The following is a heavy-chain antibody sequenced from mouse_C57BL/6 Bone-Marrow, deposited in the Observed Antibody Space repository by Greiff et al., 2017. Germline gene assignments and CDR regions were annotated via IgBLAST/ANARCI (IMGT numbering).Heavy chain of an antibody. CDR2: IDPEDGDT. CDR3: TVCYYGSSYYAMDY. D-gene: IGHD1-1*01. Sequence: VQLQQSGAELVRPGASVKLSCTASGFNIKDYYMHWVKQRPEQGLEWIGRIDPEDGDTEYAPKFQGKATMTADTSSNTAYLHLSSLTSEDTAVYYCTVCYYGSSYYAMDYWGQGTSVTVSS. CDR1: GFNIKDYY. V-gene: IGHV14-1*01. J-gene: IGHJ4*01.